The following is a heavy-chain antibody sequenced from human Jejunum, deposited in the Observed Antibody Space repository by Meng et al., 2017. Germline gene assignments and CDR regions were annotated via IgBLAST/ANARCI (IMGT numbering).Heavy chain of an antibody. D-gene: IGHD7-27*01. V-gene: IGHV3-7*01. CDR1: GFNFNTFW. Sequence: GESLKISCAASGFNFNTFWMSWVRQAPGKGLEWVANIKQHGSEKSYLESVKGRFTISRDNVKNSLYLEMNSLRAEDTAVYYCVTDHFNLGWGDYWGQGTLVTVSS. CDR2: IKQHGSEK. CDR3: VTDHFNLGWGDY. J-gene: IGHJ4*02.